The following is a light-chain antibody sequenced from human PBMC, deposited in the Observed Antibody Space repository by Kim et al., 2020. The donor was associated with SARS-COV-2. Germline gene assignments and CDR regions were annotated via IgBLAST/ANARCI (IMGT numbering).Light chain of an antibody. CDR2: AAS. J-gene: IGKJ1*01. CDR3: QKCDSAPWT. Sequence: ASVGDRVTITCRASQEISSFLAWYQLKPGKAPKPLIYAASALQRGVPSRCSGSGSGTDFTLTVTSLQPEDVATYYCQKCDSAPWTFGQGTKVDIK. CDR1: QEISSF. V-gene: IGKV1-27*01.